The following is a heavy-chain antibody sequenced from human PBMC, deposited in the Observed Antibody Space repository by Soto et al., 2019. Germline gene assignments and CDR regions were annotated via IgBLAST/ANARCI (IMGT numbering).Heavy chain of an antibody. V-gene: IGHV3-23*01. D-gene: IGHD2-2*01. CDR2: ISASGDKT. CDR1: GYTFSIYA. CDR3: ARYCITSRCYEGNYYGMDV. J-gene: IGHJ6*02. Sequence: EVQLLESGGGLVQPGGSLRLSCAASGYTFSIYAMSWVRLAPGKGLEWVSAISASGDKTFFADSVKGRFTISRDNSENTVFLQMNSLRAEDTAVYYCARYCITSRCYEGNYYGMDVWGLGTTVSVSS.